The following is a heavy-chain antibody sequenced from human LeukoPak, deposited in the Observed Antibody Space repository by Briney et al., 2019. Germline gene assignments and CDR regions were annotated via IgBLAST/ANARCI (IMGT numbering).Heavy chain of an antibody. Sequence: GGSLRLSCAASGFTFSSYAMSWLRQAPGKGREWVSAISGSGSSTYYADSVKGRFTIARDNSKNTLYLQMNSLRAEDKAVYYCATGPSIAAPFDYWGQGTLVTVSS. CDR1: GFTFSSYA. D-gene: IGHD6-6*01. V-gene: IGHV3-23*01. CDR3: ATGPSIAAPFDY. J-gene: IGHJ4*02. CDR2: ISGSGSST.